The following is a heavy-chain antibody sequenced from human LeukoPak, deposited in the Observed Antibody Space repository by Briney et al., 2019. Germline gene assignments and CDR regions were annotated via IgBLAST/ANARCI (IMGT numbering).Heavy chain of an antibody. CDR3: ARGNAQYDAFDI. Sequence: MSSETLSLTCAVYGGSFSGYYWSWIRQHPGKGLEWIGYIYYSGSTYYNPSLKSRVTISVDTSKNQFSLKLSSVTAADTAVYYCARGNAQYDAFDIWGQGTMVTVSS. V-gene: IGHV4-31*11. D-gene: IGHD4-11*01. CDR1: GGSFSGYY. CDR2: IYYSGST. J-gene: IGHJ3*02.